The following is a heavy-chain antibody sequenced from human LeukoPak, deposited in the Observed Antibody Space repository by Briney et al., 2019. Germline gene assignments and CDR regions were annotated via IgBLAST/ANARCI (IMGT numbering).Heavy chain of an antibody. Sequence: SETLSLTCGVYGGSFTGYYWTWIRQSPGMGLEWIGEIIHSGSTNYNPSLTSRVTISVDTSKNQFSLELSSVTAADTAVYYCARGILVTVYAAFDYWGQGTLVTVSS. V-gene: IGHV4-34*01. CDR1: GGSFTGYY. D-gene: IGHD2-8*01. CDR2: IIHSGST. J-gene: IGHJ4*02. CDR3: ARGILVTVYAAFDY.